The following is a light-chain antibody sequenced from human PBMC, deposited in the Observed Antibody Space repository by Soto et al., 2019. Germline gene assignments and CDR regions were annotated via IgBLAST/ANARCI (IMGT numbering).Light chain of an antibody. CDR1: SSDVGTYNL. CDR3: CSYAGYNTYV. V-gene: IGLV2-23*01. CDR2: EGT. J-gene: IGLJ1*01. Sequence: QSALTQPASVSGSPGQSITISCTGTSSDVGTYNLVSWYQHHPGKAPKLILYEGTKRPSGVSNRFSGSTSGNTASLTISGLQADDQTDYYCCSYAGYNTYVFGTGIKLTVL.